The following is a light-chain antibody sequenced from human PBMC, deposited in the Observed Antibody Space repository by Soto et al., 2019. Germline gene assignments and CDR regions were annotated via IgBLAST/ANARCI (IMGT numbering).Light chain of an antibody. CDR3: AAWDDSLSGLV. V-gene: IGLV1-47*02. J-gene: IGLJ2*01. CDR2: TNN. CDR1: SSNIGSNY. Sequence: QPVLTQPPSASGTPGQRVTISCSGSSSNIGSNYVYWYQQLPGTAPKLLIYTNNQRPSGVPDRFSGSKSGTSASLALSGLRSEDEADYYCAAWDDSLSGLVFGGGTKLTVL.